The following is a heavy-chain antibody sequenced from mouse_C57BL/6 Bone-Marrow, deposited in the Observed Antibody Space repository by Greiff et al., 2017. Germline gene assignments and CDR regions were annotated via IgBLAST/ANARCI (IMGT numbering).Heavy chain of an antibody. CDR2: IYPGDGDT. CDR3: ARDCYSFDY. J-gene: IGHJ2*01. V-gene: IGHV1-80*01. Sequence: VQLQQSGAELVKPGASVKISCKASGYAFSSYWMTWVKQRPGKGLEWIGQIYPGDGDTNYNGKFKGKATLTADKSSSTAYMQLSSLTSEDSAVYFCARDCYSFDYWGQGTPLTVSS. CDR1: GYAFSSYW.